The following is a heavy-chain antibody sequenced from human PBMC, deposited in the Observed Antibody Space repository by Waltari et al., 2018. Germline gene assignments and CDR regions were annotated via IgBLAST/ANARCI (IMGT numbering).Heavy chain of an antibody. V-gene: IGHV4-30-4*08. D-gene: IGHD4-17*01. J-gene: IGHJ3*02. Sequence: QVQLQESGPGLVKPSQTLSLTCTVSGGSISSGDYYWSWIRQPPGKGLEWIGYIYYSGSTYDNPSLKSRVTISVDTSKNQFSLKLSSVTAADTAVYYCARTTVTTTKAFDIWGQGTMVTVSS. CDR2: IYYSGST. CDR1: GGSISSGDYY. CDR3: ARTTVTTTKAFDI.